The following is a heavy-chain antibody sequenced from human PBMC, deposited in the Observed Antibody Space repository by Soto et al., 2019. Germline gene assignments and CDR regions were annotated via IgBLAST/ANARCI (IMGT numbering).Heavy chain of an antibody. CDR1: GFTVTSQA. V-gene: IGHV3-64D*08. Sequence: GGSLRLSCSVSGFTVTSQAMHWVRQAPGKGLSYVSSISSKGDNTYNADSVKGRFTISRDTSKNTLYLQMSSLRVEDTALYYCVKDRAIDHWGQGTLVTVSS. D-gene: IGHD5-12*01. CDR3: VKDRAIDH. J-gene: IGHJ4*02. CDR2: ISSKGDNT.